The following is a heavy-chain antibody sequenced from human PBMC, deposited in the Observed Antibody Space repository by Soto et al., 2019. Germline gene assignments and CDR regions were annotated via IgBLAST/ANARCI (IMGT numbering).Heavy chain of an antibody. CDR3: AAKDGSYWHY. V-gene: IGHV4-61*01. J-gene: IGHJ4*02. CDR2: MYYGGST. D-gene: IGHD1-26*01. CDR1: GGSVNNNKYY. Sequence: SETLSLTCSVSGGSVNNNKYYWSWIRQPPGKGLEWIGYMYYGGSTDYNPSLKNRVTISIDTSKNQFSLSLTSVTAADTAMYYCAAKDGSYWHYWGQGTLVTVSS.